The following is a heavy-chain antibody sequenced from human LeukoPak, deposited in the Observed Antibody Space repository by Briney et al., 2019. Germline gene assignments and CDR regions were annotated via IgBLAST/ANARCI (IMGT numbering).Heavy chain of an antibody. CDR2: ISPSGGTT. J-gene: IGHJ4*02. CDR3: GTLGGTADY. Sequence: PRASVKVSCKASGYTFTNYNIHWVRQAPGQGLEWMGIISPSGGTTSYAQKFQGRVTMTRDTSTSTVYVDLSSLRSEDTAVYYCGTLGGTADYWGQGTLVTVSS. V-gene: IGHV1-46*01. D-gene: IGHD3-16*01. CDR1: GYTFTNYN.